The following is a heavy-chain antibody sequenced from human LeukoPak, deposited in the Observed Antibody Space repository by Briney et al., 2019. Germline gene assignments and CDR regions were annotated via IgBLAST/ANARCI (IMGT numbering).Heavy chain of an antibody. Sequence: SETLSLTCAVYGGSFSGYYWSWIRQPPGKGLEWIGEINHSGSTNYNPSLKSRVTISVDTSKNQFSLKLSPVTAADTAVYYCARAVLGVRFLEWLPSRYYGMDVWGQGTTVTVSS. V-gene: IGHV4-34*01. CDR3: ARAVLGVRFLEWLPSRYYGMDV. D-gene: IGHD3-3*01. CDR2: INHSGST. CDR1: GGSFSGYY. J-gene: IGHJ6*02.